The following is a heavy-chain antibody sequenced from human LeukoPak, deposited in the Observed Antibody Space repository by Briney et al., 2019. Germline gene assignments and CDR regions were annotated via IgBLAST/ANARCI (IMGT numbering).Heavy chain of an antibody. V-gene: IGHV3-30*03. Sequence: PGGSLRLSCAASGFTFSSYGIHWVRQAPGKGLEWVAVISYDGNNKYYADSVKGRFTISRDNSKNTLYLQMNSLRAEDTAVYYCARELVGKQDLDYWGQGTLVTVSS. J-gene: IGHJ4*02. CDR3: ARELVGKQDLDY. D-gene: IGHD1-26*01. CDR2: ISYDGNNK. CDR1: GFTFSSYG.